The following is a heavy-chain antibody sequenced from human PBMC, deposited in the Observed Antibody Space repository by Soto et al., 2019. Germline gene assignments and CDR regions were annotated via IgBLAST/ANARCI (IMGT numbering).Heavy chain of an antibody. Sequence: QVQLVQSGAEMREPGSSVRVSCKASGGSLDSLTISWLRQAPGQGLEWMGRIIPVVSMASTAEKFQDRIKMDADKSTNTIYREVTNLRSDDTAMDYCVGQMLEPRDSWGQGTPITGSS. CDR3: VGQMLEPRDS. CDR2: IIPVVSMA. D-gene: IGHD1-1*01. CDR1: GGSLDSLT. V-gene: IGHV1-69*02. J-gene: IGHJ4*02.